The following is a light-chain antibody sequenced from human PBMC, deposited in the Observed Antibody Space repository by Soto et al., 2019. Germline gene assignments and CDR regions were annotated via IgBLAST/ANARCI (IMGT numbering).Light chain of an antibody. CDR1: QSIDNNH. J-gene: IGKJ4*01. CDR2: GTS. V-gene: IGKV3-20*01. Sequence: EIVLTQSPGTLSLSPGERATLSCGASQSIDNNHLAWYQQKPGQAPRLLIHGTSNRATGIPDRFSGSGSGTDFTLTFSRLEPEDFAVYYCEYYGTSITFGGGTKVDIK. CDR3: EYYGTSIT.